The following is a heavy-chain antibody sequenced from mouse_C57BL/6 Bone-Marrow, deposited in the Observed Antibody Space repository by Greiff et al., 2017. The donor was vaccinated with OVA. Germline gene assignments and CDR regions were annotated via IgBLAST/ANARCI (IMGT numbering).Heavy chain of an antibody. CDR3: ATTVVYWYFDV. J-gene: IGHJ1*03. D-gene: IGHD1-1*01. Sequence: VQLQQSGAELVRPGTSVKMSCKASGYTFTNYWIGWAKQSPGHGLEWIGDLYSGGGYTNYTEKFKGKATLTADKSSSTAYMQFSSLTSEDSAIYYCATTVVYWYFDVWGTGTTVTVAS. V-gene: IGHV1-63*01. CDR1: GYTFTNYW. CDR2: LYSGGGYT.